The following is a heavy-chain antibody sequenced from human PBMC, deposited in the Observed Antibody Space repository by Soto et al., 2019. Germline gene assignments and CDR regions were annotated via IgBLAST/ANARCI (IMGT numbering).Heavy chain of an antibody. Sequence: QLQLQESGPGLVKPSETLSLTCTVSGGSISSSSYYWGWIRQPPGKGREWIGSIYYSGSTYYNPSLKSRVTISVDTSKNQFSLKLSSVTAADTAVYYCARAYGDYPVGQPVDYWGQGTLVTVSS. CDR3: ARAYGDYPVGQPVDY. D-gene: IGHD4-17*01. J-gene: IGHJ4*02. V-gene: IGHV4-39*01. CDR1: GGSISSSSYY. CDR2: IYYSGST.